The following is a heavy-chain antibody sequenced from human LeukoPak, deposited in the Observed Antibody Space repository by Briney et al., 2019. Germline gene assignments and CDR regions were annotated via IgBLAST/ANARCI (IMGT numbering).Heavy chain of an antibody. CDR3: ARALQPAANNWFDP. CDR1: GGSISSGGYY. Sequence: PSETLSLTCTVSGGSISSGGYYWSWIRQHPGKGLEWIGYIYYSGSTYYNPSLKSRVTISVDTSKNQFSLKLSSVTAADTAVYYCARALQPAANNWFDPWGQGTLVTVSS. J-gene: IGHJ5*02. D-gene: IGHD2-2*01. CDR2: IYYSGST. V-gene: IGHV4-31*03.